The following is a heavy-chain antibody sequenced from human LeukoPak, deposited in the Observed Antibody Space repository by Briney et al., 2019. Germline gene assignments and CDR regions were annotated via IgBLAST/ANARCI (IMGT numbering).Heavy chain of an antibody. CDR2: IYSGDST. CDR3: ASLSPLYYDSSGYSY. Sequence: PGGSLSLSCAASGFAFSSNYMSWVRQAPGKGLEWVSVIYSGDSTYYADSVKGRFTISRDNSKNTLYLQMNSLRAEDTAVYYCASLSPLYYDSSGYSYWGQGTLVTVSS. D-gene: IGHD3-22*01. J-gene: IGHJ4*02. V-gene: IGHV3-53*01. CDR1: GFAFSSNY.